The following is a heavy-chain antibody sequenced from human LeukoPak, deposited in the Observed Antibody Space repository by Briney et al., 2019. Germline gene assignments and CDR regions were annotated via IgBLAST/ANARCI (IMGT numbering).Heavy chain of an antibody. CDR3: AREGSNYYDSSGYYLDY. D-gene: IGHD3-22*01. J-gene: IGHJ4*02. CDR1: GFTFSSYW. Sequence: GGSLRLSCAASGFTFSSYWMSWVRQAPGKGREWVANIKQDGSEKYYVDSVKGRFTISRDNANNSLYLQMNSLRAEDTAVYYCAREGSNYYDSSGYYLDYWGQGTLVTVSS. CDR2: IKQDGSEK. V-gene: IGHV3-7*01.